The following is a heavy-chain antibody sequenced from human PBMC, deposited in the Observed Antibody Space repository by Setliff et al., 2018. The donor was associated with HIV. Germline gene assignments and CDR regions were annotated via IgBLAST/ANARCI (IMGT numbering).Heavy chain of an antibody. D-gene: IGHD2-2*01. V-gene: IGHV4-61*02. CDR2: IYTSGST. CDR3: ARGEPTILVVPAAFFDY. J-gene: IGHJ4*02. Sequence: SETLSLTCTVSGGSISSGSYYWNWIRQPAGKGLEWIGRIYTSGSTNYNPSLKSRVTISVDTSKNQFSLKLSSVTAADTAVYYCARGEPTILVVPAAFFDYWGQGTLVTVSS. CDR1: GGSISSGSYY.